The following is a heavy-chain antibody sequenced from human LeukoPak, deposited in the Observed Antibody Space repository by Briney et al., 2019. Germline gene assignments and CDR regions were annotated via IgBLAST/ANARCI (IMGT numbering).Heavy chain of an antibody. CDR3: ARDCSSTSCYQAADY. Sequence: GGSLRLSCAASGFTFSSYSMNWVRQAPGKGLERVSSISSSSSYIYYADSVKGRFTISRDSAKNSLYLQMNSLRAEDTAVYYCARDCSSTSCYQAADYWGQGTLVTVSS. CDR1: GFTFSSYS. CDR2: ISSSSSYI. J-gene: IGHJ4*02. V-gene: IGHV3-21*01. D-gene: IGHD2-2*01.